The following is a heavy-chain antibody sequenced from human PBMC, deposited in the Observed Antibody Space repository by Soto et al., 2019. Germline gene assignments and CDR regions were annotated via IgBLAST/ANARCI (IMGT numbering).Heavy chain of an antibody. Sequence: GGSLRLSCAASGFTFSYYDMHWVRQFPGKGLEWVALISYDGSNTYYADSVKGRFTISRDKSKNTLYLQMNRLRAEDSAVYYCAKDNFNCGDDCYRYYGLDVWGQGSTVTVSS. CDR2: ISYDGSNT. J-gene: IGHJ6*02. CDR3: AKDNFNCGDDCYRYYGLDV. CDR1: GFTFSYYD. D-gene: IGHD2-21*02. V-gene: IGHV3-30*18.